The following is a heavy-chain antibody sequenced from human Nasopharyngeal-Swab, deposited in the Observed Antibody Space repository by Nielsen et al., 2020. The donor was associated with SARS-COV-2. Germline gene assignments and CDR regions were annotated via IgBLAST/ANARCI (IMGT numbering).Heavy chain of an antibody. D-gene: IGHD1-7*01. CDR3: AKQKRLGLASDPYFYGLDV. CDR1: GFTFDDYV. Sequence: GGSLRLSCAAAGFTFDDYVMYWVRQAPGKGLEGVSSISWNSDKIYYADSVKGRFTISRDNTKNSLYLQMNNLRTEDTAFYYCAKQKRLGLASDPYFYGLDVWGLGTTVTVSS. J-gene: IGHJ6*02. CDR2: ISWNSDKI. V-gene: IGHV3-9*01.